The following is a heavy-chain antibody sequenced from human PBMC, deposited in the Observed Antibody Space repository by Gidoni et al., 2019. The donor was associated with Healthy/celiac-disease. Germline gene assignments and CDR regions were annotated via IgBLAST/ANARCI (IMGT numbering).Heavy chain of an antibody. D-gene: IGHD3-22*01. CDR2: IGSAGDT. CDR3: ARYYYDSSGYYYLDY. V-gene: IGHV3-13*01. Sequence: EVQLVESGGGLVQPGGSLRLSCAASGFTFSSYDMHWVRPATGKGLGWVSAIGSAGDTYYPGSVKCRFTIARENAKNSLYLQMNSLRAGYTAVYYCARYYYDSSGYYYLDYWGQGTLVTVSS. J-gene: IGHJ4*02. CDR1: GFTFSSYD.